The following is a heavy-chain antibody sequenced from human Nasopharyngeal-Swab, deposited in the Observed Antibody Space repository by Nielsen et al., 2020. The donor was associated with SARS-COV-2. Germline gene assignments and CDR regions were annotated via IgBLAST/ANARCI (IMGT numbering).Heavy chain of an antibody. CDR2: IKSKTDGGTT. Sequence: GGCLRLSCAASGFTFRNAWMSWVRQAPGTGLEWVGRIKSKTDGGTTDYAAPVKGRFTISRDDSKNTLYLQMNSLKTEDTAVYYCTTGGRWELRPIDYWGQGTLVTVSS. V-gene: IGHV3-15*01. D-gene: IGHD1-26*01. CDR3: TTGGRWELRPIDY. CDR1: GFTFRNAW. J-gene: IGHJ4*02.